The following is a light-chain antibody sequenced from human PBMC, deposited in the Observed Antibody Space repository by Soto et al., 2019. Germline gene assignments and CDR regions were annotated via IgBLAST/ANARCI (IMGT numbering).Light chain of an antibody. CDR1: MRDVGAYNL. Sequence: QSALTQPASVSGSPGQSITISCAGTMRDVGAYNLVSWYQQHPGRAPQLIIYEVRNRPSGISFRFSGSKSGNTASLTVSGLQAEDEADYYCSSYAGSNKVFGGGTKVTVL. CDR3: SSYAGSNKV. J-gene: IGLJ3*02. CDR2: EVR. V-gene: IGLV2-14*01.